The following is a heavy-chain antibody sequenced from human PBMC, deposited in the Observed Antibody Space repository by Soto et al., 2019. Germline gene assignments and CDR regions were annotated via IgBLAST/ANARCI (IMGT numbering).Heavy chain of an antibody. V-gene: IGHV3-23*01. D-gene: IGHD3-16*01. CDR2: ISATGGGT. CDR3: EKDRRAGGNSAFYFDF. CDR1: GFRFSDYT. J-gene: IGHJ4*02. Sequence: VSLTLFCAASGFRFSDYTMSGVRPAPGKGLEWVSLISATGGGTYYADSVKGRFTISRDNSHNTLYLQVHSLTAEDTAVYYCEKDRRAGGNSAFYFDFWGQGAQVTVSS.